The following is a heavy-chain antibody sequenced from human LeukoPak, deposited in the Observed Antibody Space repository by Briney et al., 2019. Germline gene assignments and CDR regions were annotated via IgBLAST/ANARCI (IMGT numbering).Heavy chain of an antibody. CDR1: GFTFSGYS. V-gene: IGHV3-21*01. CDR3: ASGGDCGTTSCYYFDF. CDR2: VSTTGYYI. D-gene: IGHD2-2*01. J-gene: IGHJ4*02. Sequence: PGGSLRLSCAASGFTFSGYSMNWVRQAPGKGLEWVSSVSTTGYYIYYADSVKGRFSISRDNAKNSLYLQMNSLRAEDTAVYYCASGGDCGTTSCYYFDFWGQGTRVTVSS.